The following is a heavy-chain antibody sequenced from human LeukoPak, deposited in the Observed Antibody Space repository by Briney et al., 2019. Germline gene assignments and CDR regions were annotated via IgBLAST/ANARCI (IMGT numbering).Heavy chain of an antibody. D-gene: IGHD3-22*01. Sequence: GGSLRLSCAASGFTFSSYAMHWVRQAPGKGLEWVAVISYDGSSKYYADSVKGRFTISRDNSKNTLYLQMNSLRAEDTAVYYCARVGSSGSIKVGAFDYWGQGTLVTVSS. J-gene: IGHJ4*02. CDR1: GFTFSSYA. CDR3: ARVGSSGSIKVGAFDY. CDR2: ISYDGSSK. V-gene: IGHV3-30*04.